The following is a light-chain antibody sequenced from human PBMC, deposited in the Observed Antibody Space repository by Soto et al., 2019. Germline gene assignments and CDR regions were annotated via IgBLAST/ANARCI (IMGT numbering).Light chain of an antibody. CDR3: QHYNSYPWT. CDR1: QTINNW. J-gene: IGKJ1*01. CDR2: HAS. Sequence: DIQMTQSPSTLSASIGERVTITCRASQTINNWLAWYQQKPGKAPNLLIYHASNLETGVPSRFSGSAFGTEFALPISSLQPDDFSTYYCQHYNSYPWTFGQGTKVEIK. V-gene: IGKV1-5*01.